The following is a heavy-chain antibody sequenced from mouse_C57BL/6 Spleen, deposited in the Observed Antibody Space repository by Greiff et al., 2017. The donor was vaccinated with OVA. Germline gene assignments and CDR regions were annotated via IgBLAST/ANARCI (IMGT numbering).Heavy chain of an antibody. D-gene: IGHD4-1*01. Sequence: EVKVEESGGGLVKPGGSLKLSCAASGFTFSDYGMHWVRQAPEKGLEWVAYISSGSSTIYYADTVKGRFTISRDNAKNTLFLQMTSLRSEDTAMYYCASWDDYFDYWGQGTTLTVSS. CDR2: ISSGSSTI. J-gene: IGHJ2*01. V-gene: IGHV5-17*01. CDR3: ASWDDYFDY. CDR1: GFTFSDYG.